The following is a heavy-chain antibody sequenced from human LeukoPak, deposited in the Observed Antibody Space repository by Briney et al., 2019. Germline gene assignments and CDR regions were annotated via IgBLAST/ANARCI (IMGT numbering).Heavy chain of an antibody. Sequence: GGSLRLSCAASGFTFSSYGMHWVRQAPGKGLEGVAFIRYDGSNKYYADSVKGRFTISRDNYKNTLYLQMNSLRAEDTAVYYCAKKGGTTMSDYWGQGTLVTVSS. CDR2: IRYDGSNK. CDR3: AKKGGTTMSDY. D-gene: IGHD3-22*01. CDR1: GFTFSSYG. V-gene: IGHV3-30*02. J-gene: IGHJ4*02.